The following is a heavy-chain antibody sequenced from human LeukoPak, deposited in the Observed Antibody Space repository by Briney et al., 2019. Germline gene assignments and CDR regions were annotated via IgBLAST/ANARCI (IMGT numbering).Heavy chain of an antibody. J-gene: IGHJ4*02. CDR2: MYYSGST. CDR1: GASFSSSSYC. Sequence: SETLSLTCTVSGASFSSSSYCWAWIRQPPGKGLECIGTMYYSGSTYYNPSLKSRVTISLDTSRNQFSLKLSSVTAADTAVYYCAKDTSGWSHFHYWGQGTLVTVSS. CDR3: AKDTSGWSHFHY. V-gene: IGHV4-39*07. D-gene: IGHD6-19*01.